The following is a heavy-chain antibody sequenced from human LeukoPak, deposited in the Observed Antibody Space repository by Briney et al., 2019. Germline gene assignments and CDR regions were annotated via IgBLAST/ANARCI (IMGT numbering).Heavy chain of an antibody. J-gene: IGHJ6*03. D-gene: IGHD3-3*01. V-gene: IGHV3-7*01. Sequence: PGGSLRLSCAASGFTFSSYWMSWVRQAPGKGLEWVANIKQDGSEKYYVDSVKGRFTISRDNAKNSLYLQMNSLRAEDTAVYYCARGVRDDFWSGYFFSYYMDVWGKGTTVTVSS. CDR1: GFTFSSYW. CDR2: IKQDGSEK. CDR3: ARGVRDDFWSGYFFSYYMDV.